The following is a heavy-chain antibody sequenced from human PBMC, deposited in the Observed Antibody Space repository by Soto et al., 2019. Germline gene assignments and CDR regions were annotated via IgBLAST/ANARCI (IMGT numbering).Heavy chain of an antibody. D-gene: IGHD6-13*01. CDR3: ARKPYSSSWYLGYGMDV. CDR1: GFTFSSYA. Sequence: PRLSCAASGFTFSSYAMHWVRQAPGKGLEWVAVISYDGSNKYYADSVKSRFTISRDNSKNTLYLQMNSLRAEDTAVYYCARKPYSSSWYLGYGMDVWGQGTTVTVSS. J-gene: IGHJ6*02. V-gene: IGHV3-30-3*01. CDR2: ISYDGSNK.